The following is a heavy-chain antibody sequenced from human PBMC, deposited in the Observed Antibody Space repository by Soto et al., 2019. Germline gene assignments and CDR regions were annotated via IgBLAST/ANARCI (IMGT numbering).Heavy chain of an antibody. D-gene: IGHD2-8*01. V-gene: IGHV1-69*02. CDR1: GGTFSSYT. Sequence: ASVKVSCKASGGTFSSYTISWVRQAPGQGLEWMGRIIPILGIANYAQKFQGRVTITADKSTSTAYMELSSLRSEDTAVYYCAAIIVHPREASSAAFDIWGQGTMVTVSS. J-gene: IGHJ3*02. CDR2: IIPILGIA. CDR3: AAIIVHPREASSAAFDI.